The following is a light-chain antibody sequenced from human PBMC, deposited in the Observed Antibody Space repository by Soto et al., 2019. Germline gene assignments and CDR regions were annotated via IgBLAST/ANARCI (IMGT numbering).Light chain of an antibody. J-gene: IGKJ1*01. CDR1: RGISSY. V-gene: IGKV1-9*01. CDR3: QQYGSSGT. Sequence: IQLTQSPSSLSASVGDRVTITCQASRGISSYLAWYQQKPGKPPKLLVYSASTLQSGAPSRFSGSGSGTEFTVTISSLQPDDFAVYYCQQYGSSGTFGQGTKVDIK. CDR2: SAS.